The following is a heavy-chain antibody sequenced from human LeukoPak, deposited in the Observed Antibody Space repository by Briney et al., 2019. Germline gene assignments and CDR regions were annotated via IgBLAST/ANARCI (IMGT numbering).Heavy chain of an antibody. Sequence: GGSLRPAWPPPGSTFASNAMGWAGQPPGRGRGWASAISGSGGSTYYADSVKGRFTISRDNSKNTLYLQMNSLRAEDTAVYYCAKVRELLRRLGSFDYWGQGTLVTVSS. J-gene: IGHJ4*02. CDR3: AKVRELLRRLGSFDY. CDR2: ISGSGGST. V-gene: IGHV3-23*01. D-gene: IGHD1-26*01. CDR1: GSTFASNA.